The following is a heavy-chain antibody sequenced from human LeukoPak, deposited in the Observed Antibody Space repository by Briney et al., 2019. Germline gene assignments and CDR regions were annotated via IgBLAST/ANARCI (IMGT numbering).Heavy chain of an antibody. CDR1: GYTFTSND. CDR3: ARGRPAYDALDI. J-gene: IGHJ3*02. V-gene: IGHV1-8*01. CDR2: MNPNSGNT. Sequence: ASVKVSCKASGYTFTSNDINWVRQATGQGLEWMGWMNPNSGNTGYAQKFQGRVTTTRNTSISTAYMDLSSLRSEDTAVYYCARGRPAYDALDIWGQGTMVTVSS.